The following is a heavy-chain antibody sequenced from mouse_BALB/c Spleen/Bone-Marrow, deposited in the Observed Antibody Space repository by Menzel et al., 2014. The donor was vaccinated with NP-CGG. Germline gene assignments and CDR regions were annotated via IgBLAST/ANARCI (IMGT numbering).Heavy chain of an antibody. Sequence: QVQLQQSGAELVRPGASVKLSCKASGYTFTSYWINWVKQRPGQGLEWIGNIYPSDSYTNYNQKFKDKATLTVDKSSSTAYMQLSSPTSEDSAVYYCTREGYYGSSYVDYWAKAPLSQSPQ. D-gene: IGHD1-1*01. CDR1: GYTFTSYW. CDR2: IYPSDSYT. J-gene: IGHJ2*01. CDR3: TREGYYGSSYVDY. V-gene: IGHV1-69*02.